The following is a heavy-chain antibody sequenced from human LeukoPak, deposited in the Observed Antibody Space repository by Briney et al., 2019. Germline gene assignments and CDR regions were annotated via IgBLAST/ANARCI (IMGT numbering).Heavy chain of an antibody. Sequence: GGSLRLSCAAAGFTFSNYWMHWVRQAPGKGLVWVSRIKSDGRTNYADSVKGRFTISRDNAKNTVSLQMNSLGAEDTGVYYCARAPSEIGGYYPEYFRHWGQGTLVTVSS. CDR3: ARAPSEIGGYYPEYFRH. D-gene: IGHD3-22*01. J-gene: IGHJ1*01. CDR2: IKSDGRT. CDR1: GFTFSNYW. V-gene: IGHV3-74*01.